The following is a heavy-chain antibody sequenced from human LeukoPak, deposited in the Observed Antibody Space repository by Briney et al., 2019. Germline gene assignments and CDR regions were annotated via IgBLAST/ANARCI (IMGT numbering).Heavy chain of an antibody. Sequence: PSQTLSLTCTVSGGSISSGGYYWSWIRQHPGKGLEWIGYIYYSGSTYYNPSLKSQVTISVDTSKNQFSLKLSSVTAADTAVYYCARGAPDYYDSSVDKYFQHWGQGTLVTVSS. V-gene: IGHV4-31*01. CDR3: ARGAPDYYDSSVDKYFQH. D-gene: IGHD3-22*01. J-gene: IGHJ1*01. CDR2: IYYSGST. CDR1: GGSISSGGYY.